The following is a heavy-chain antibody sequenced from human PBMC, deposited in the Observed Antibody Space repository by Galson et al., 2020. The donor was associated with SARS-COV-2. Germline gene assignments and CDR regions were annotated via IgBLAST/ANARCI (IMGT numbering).Heavy chain of an antibody. CDR1: GGSISSTSYY. CDR3: ARGSGSYYYFHK. V-gene: IGHV4-39*01. Sequence: SETLSLTCTVSGGSISSTSYYWNWIRQPPGKGLEWIGSIYYSGSTNLSPSLKSRVTLSIDTSKNQFSLKLNSVTAADTAVYYCARGSGSYYYFHKWGQGTLVTASS. J-gene: IGHJ1*01. CDR2: IYYSGST. D-gene: IGHD3-10*01.